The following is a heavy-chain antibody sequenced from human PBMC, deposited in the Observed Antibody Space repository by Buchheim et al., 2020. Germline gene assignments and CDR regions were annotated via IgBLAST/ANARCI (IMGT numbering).Heavy chain of an antibody. V-gene: IGHV3-33*01. CDR2: IWHDGSNK. Sequence: QVQLVESGGGVVQPGRSLRLSCAASGFTFSSYGMHWVRQAPGKGLEWVALIWHDGSNKYYADSVKGRFTISRDNSKNTLYLQMNSLRAKDTAVYYCARGKAARPYYYSMDVWGQGTT. J-gene: IGHJ6*02. D-gene: IGHD6-6*01. CDR1: GFTFSSYG. CDR3: ARGKAARPYYYSMDV.